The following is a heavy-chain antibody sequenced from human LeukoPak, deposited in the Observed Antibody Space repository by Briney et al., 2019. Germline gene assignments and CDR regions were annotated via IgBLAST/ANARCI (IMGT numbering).Heavy chain of an antibody. CDR3: ARGIKAGIRGINWFDP. Sequence: SETLSLTCTVSGGSISSGANYWTWIRQPPGRGLEWIGYIQYSGSTYYNPSLKSRLTISFDTSKNQFSLRLSSVTAADTAVYYCARGIKAGIRGINWFDPWGQGTLVTVSS. CDR1: GGSISSGANY. D-gene: IGHD3-10*01. CDR2: IQYSGST. J-gene: IGHJ5*02. V-gene: IGHV4-30-4*01.